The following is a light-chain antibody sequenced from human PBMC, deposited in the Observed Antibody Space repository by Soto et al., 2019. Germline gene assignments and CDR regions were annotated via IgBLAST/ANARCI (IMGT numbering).Light chain of an antibody. Sequence: IVLTQSPAILALSPGDRATLSCRAIQSVSSSYLAWYQHKPGQAPRLLIHGASSRVTGIPDRFSGSGSGTDFTLTITRLEPEDFAVYYCQQYQSLTFGGGTKVEIK. J-gene: IGKJ4*01. CDR2: GAS. CDR3: QQYQSLT. V-gene: IGKV3-20*01. CDR1: QSVSSSY.